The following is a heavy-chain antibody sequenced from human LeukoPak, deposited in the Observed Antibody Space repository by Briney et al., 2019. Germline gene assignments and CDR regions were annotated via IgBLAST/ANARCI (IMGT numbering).Heavy chain of an antibody. V-gene: IGHV4-61*02. CDR2: ISTIGIT. Sequence: SETLSLTCTVSSGSISSSNYYWSWIRQPAGGGLEWIGRISTIGITNYNPSLISRVTISIDTSKNQFSLKLSSVTAADTAVYYCARGGTLAAAGKSDDYYYYMDVWGKGTTVTVSS. CDR1: SGSISSSNYY. CDR3: ARGGTLAAAGKSDDYYYYMDV. J-gene: IGHJ6*03. D-gene: IGHD6-13*01.